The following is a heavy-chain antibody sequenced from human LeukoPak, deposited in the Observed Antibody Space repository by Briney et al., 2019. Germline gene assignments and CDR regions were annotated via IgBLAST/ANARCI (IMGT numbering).Heavy chain of an antibody. J-gene: IGHJ4*02. CDR2: ISSSGSTI. V-gene: IGHV3-48*03. Sequence: GGSLRLSCAASGFTFSSYEMSWVRQAPGKGLEWVSYISSSGSTIYSSDSVKGRFTISRDNAKNSLYLQMNSLRAEDTAVYYCARDWSAMALYHCDHWGQGTLVTVSS. CDR3: ARDWSAMALYHCDH. CDR1: GFTFSSYE. D-gene: IGHD5-18*01.